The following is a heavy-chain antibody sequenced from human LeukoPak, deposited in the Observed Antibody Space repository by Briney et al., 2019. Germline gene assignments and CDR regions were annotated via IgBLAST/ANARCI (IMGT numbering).Heavy chain of an antibody. D-gene: IGHD2-2*01. CDR2: MNPNSGNT. J-gene: IGHJ6*03. Sequence: GASVTVSFKASGYTFTSYDINWVRQATGQGLEWMGWMNPNSGNTGYAQKFQGRVTMTRNTSISTAYMELSSLRSEDTAVYYCASRVVPAASYYYYYMDVWGKGTTVTVSS. CDR3: ASRVVPAASYYYYYMDV. V-gene: IGHV1-8*01. CDR1: GYTFTSYD.